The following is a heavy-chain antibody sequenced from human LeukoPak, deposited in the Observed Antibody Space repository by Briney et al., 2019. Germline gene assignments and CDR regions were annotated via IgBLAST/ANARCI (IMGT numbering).Heavy chain of an antibody. CDR3: AREGQGSYFDY. V-gene: IGHV1-46*01. CDR2: INPSGGST. Sequence: ASVKVSCKASGHTFTSYYMHWVRQAPGQGLEWMGIINPSGGSTSYAQKFQGRATMTRDTSTSTVYMELSSLRSEDTAVYYWAREGQGSYFDYWDQGTLVAVSS. J-gene: IGHJ4*02. CDR1: GHTFTSYY.